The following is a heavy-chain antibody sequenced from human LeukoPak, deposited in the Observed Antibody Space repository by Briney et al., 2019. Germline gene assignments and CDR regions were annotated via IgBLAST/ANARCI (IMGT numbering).Heavy chain of an antibody. CDR2: INSDGSST. CDR1: GFTFSSHW. CDR3: AGERSDMTDY. D-gene: IGHD3-10*01. J-gene: IGHJ4*02. Sequence: GGSLRLSCAASGFTFSSHWMHWVRHAPGRGLVWVSRINSDGSSTSYADSVKGRFTVSRDNAKNTLYLQMNSLRADDTAVYYCAGERSDMTDYWGQGTLVTVSS. V-gene: IGHV3-74*01.